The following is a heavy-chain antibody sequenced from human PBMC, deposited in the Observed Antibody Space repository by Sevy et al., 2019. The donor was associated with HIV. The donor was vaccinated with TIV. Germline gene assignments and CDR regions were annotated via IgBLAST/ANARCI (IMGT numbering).Heavy chain of an antibody. CDR3: ASPYDSSGYYYFDY. CDR1: GFTFSSYG. CDR2: IRYDGSNK. J-gene: IGHJ4*02. V-gene: IGHV3-30*02. Sequence: GESLKISCAASGFTFSSYGMHWVRQAPGKGLEWVAFIRYDGSNKYYADSVKGRFTISRDNSKNTLYLQMNSLRAEDTAVYYCASPYDSSGYYYFDYWGQGTLVTVSS. D-gene: IGHD3-22*01.